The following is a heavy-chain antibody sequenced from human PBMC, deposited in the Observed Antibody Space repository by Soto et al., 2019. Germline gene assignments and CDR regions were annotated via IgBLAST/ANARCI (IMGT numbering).Heavy chain of an antibody. CDR2: IYYSGST. D-gene: IGHD1-26*01. J-gene: IGHJ3*02. CDR3: ARQVGATQEDAFDI. V-gene: IGHV4-39*01. Sequence: SETLSLTCTVSGGSISSSSYYWGWIRQPPGKGLEWIGSIYYSGSTYYNPSLKSRVTISVDTSKNQFSLKLSSVTAADTAVYYCARQVGATQEDAFDIWGQGTMVTVSS. CDR1: GGSISSSSYY.